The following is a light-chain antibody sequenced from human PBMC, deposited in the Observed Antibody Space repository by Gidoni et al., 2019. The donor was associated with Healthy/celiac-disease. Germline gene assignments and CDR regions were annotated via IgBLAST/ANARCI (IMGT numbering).Light chain of an antibody. CDR1: QDISNY. Sequence: IQLTHSPSSLSASVGDRVTITCQASQDISNYLNWYQQKPGKAPKLLIYDASNLETGVPSRFSGSGSGTDFTFTISSLKPEDIATYYCQQYDNLPLTFGGGTKVEIK. CDR3: QQYDNLPLT. CDR2: DAS. V-gene: IGKV1-33*01. J-gene: IGKJ4*01.